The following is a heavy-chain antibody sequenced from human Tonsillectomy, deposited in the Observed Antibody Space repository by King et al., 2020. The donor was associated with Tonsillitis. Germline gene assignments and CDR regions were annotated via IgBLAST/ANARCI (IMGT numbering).Heavy chain of an antibody. J-gene: IGHJ4*02. CDR1: GFTYSSYA. CDR3: ARDAGSSSAPFDF. Sequence: VQMVESGGGLVQPGGSLRLSCAASGFTYSSYAMSWVRQAPGKGLEWVSDISGSGGSTYYADSVKGRFTISRDNSKNTLYLQMNSLRAEDTAVYYCARDAGSSSAPFDFWGQGPLVTVFS. D-gene: IGHD2-2*01. CDR2: ISGSGGST. V-gene: IGHV3-23*04.